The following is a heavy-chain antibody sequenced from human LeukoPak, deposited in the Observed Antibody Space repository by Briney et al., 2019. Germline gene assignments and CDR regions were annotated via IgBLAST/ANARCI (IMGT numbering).Heavy chain of an antibody. CDR1: GGSISSYY. J-gene: IGHJ4*02. Sequence: ASETLSLTCTVSGGSISSYYWSWIRQPPGKGLEWIGYIYYSGSTSYSPSLKSRVTISIDTSKNQFSLNLSSVTAADTAVYYCARDRSGSSWYDYWGQGTLVTVSS. D-gene: IGHD6-13*01. V-gene: IGHV4-59*01. CDR3: ARDRSGSSWYDY. CDR2: IYYSGST.